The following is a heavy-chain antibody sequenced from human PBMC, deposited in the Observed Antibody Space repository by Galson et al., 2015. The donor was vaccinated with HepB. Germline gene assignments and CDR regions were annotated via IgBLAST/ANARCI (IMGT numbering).Heavy chain of an antibody. CDR3: AATPGDYAGAFDI. V-gene: IGHV4-61*02. Sequence: TLSLTCTLSGDSIRSGNYYWHWIRQPAGKGLEWIGRIYSSGITGYNPSLKSRVTMSVDTTKNQVSLKMPSVTAADTAVYYCAATPGDYAGAFDIWGPGTMVTVSS. CDR2: IYSSGIT. CDR1: GDSIRSGNYY. J-gene: IGHJ3*02. D-gene: IGHD4/OR15-4a*01.